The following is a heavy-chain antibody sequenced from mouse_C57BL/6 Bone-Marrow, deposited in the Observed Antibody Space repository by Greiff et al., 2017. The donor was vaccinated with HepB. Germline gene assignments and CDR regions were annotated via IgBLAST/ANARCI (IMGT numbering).Heavy chain of an antibody. CDR2: IDPSDSYT. CDR3: ARERSYWYFDV. Sequence: VKLQQPGAELVMPGASVKLSCKASGYTFTSYWMHWVKQRPGQGLEWIGEIDPSDSYTNYNQKFKGKSTLTVDKSSSPAYMQLSSLTSEDAAVYYCARERSYWYFDVWGTGTTVTGSS. CDR1: GYTFTSYW. V-gene: IGHV1-69*01. J-gene: IGHJ1*03.